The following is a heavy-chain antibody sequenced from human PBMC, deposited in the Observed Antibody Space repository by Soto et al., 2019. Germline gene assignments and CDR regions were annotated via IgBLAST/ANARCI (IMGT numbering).Heavy chain of an antibody. Sequence: ASVKVSCKASGYTFTTYEINWVRQAPGQGLEWLGWMDPNSGSTGYAQSFQGRITMTRNISRNTAHMELSSLQSEDTAVYYCARERKFDFWRKGLDVWGQGTTVTVSS. CDR1: GYTFTTYE. CDR3: ARERKFDFWRKGLDV. V-gene: IGHV1-8*01. J-gene: IGHJ6*02. D-gene: IGHD3-3*01. CDR2: MDPNSGST.